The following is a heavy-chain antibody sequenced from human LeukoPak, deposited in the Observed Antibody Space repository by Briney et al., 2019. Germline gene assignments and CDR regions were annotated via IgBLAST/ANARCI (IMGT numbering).Heavy chain of an antibody. Sequence: GGSLRLSCAASGFTFDDYGMSWVRQAPGKGLEWVSGINWNGGSTGYADSVKGRFTISRDNAKNSLNLQMNSLRAEDTALYYCARLKLMVAPDYWGQGTLVTVSS. CDR3: ARLKLMVAPDY. V-gene: IGHV3-20*04. D-gene: IGHD2-8*01. CDR2: INWNGGST. CDR1: GFTFDDYG. J-gene: IGHJ4*02.